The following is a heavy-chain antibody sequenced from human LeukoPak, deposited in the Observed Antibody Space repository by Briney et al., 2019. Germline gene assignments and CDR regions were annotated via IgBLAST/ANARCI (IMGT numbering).Heavy chain of an antibody. Sequence: ASVKVSCKASGGTFSSYAISWVRQAPGQGLEWMGIINPSGGSTSYAQKFQGRVTMTRDMSTSTVYMELSSLRSEDTAVYYCAREVVTAIQEDWFDPWGQGTLVTVSS. J-gene: IGHJ5*02. CDR1: GGTFSSYA. CDR2: INPSGGST. V-gene: IGHV1-46*01. CDR3: AREVVTAIQEDWFDP. D-gene: IGHD2-21*02.